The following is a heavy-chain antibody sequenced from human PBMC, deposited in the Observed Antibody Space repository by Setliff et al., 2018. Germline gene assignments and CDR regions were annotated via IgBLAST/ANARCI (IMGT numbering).Heavy chain of an antibody. V-gene: IGHV3-15*01. CDR3: ARDGGEY. Sequence: PGGSLRLSCAASGFTFSNAWMSWVRQAPGKGLEWVGRIKSRTEGGTTDYAAPVKGRFTISRDDPGNTLYLQMSSLKTEDTAVYYCARDGGEYWGQGTLVTVSS. CDR1: GFTFSNAW. D-gene: IGHD3-16*01. J-gene: IGHJ4*02. CDR2: IKSRTEGGTT.